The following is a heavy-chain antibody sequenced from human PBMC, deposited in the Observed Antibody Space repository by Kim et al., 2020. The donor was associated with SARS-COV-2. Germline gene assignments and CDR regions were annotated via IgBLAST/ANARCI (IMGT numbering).Heavy chain of an antibody. CDR3: ATDCAGSISCYDAYAM. D-gene: IGHD2-2*01. CDR2: IKRKIDGETT. J-gene: IGHJ3*02. V-gene: IGHV3-15*05. Sequence: GGSLRLSCGASGVTFSDAWMTWVRQAPGKGLEWIGRIKRKIDGETTEYAAPVKGRFTISRDDSKNILWLQMNSLKTEDTAVYYCATDCAGSISCYDAYAMWGQGTTVIVSS. CDR1: GVTFSDAW.